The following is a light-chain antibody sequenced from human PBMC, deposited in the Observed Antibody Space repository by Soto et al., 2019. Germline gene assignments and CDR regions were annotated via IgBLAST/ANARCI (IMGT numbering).Light chain of an antibody. V-gene: IGLV3-1*01. CDR3: QAWVSSTV. Sequence: SYELTQPPSVSVSPGQTASITCSGDKLGDKYACWYQQKPGQSPVLVIYQDSKRPSGIPERFSGSNSGNTATLTISGTQAMDEADYYCQAWVSSTVFGGGTKLTVL. CDR2: QDS. J-gene: IGLJ2*01. CDR1: KLGDKY.